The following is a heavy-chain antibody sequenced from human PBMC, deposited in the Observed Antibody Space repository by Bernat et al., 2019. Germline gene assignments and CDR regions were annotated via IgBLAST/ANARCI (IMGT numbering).Heavy chain of an antibody. CDR1: GGSVSDGDYY. Sequence: QVQLQESGPGLVKPSQTLSLTCTVSGGSVSDGDYYWNWIRQPPGKGLEWIGYIYYSGSTYYNPSLKSRVTISVDTSKNQFSLKLSSVTAADTAVYYCARHGMVRGVDYWGQGTLVTVSS. CDR2: IYYSGST. D-gene: IGHD3-10*01. V-gene: IGHV4-30-4*01. J-gene: IGHJ4*02. CDR3: ARHGMVRGVDY.